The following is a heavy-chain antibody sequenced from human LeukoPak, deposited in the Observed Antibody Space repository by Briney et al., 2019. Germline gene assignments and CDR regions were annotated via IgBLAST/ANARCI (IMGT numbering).Heavy chain of an antibody. CDR1: GGSIKSNNW. D-gene: IGHD3-10*01. J-gene: IGHJ4*02. Sequence: PSGTLSLTCAVSGGSIKSNNWWSWVRQPPGKGLEWIGEIYHSGSTNYNPSLESRVTVSVDKSKNQFSLDLTSVTAADTAVYYCARTRGVFDYWGQGTLVTVSS. V-gene: IGHV4-4*02. CDR3: ARTRGVFDY. CDR2: IYHSGST.